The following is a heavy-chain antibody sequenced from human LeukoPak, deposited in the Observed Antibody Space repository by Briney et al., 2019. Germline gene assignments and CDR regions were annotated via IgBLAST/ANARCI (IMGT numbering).Heavy chain of an antibody. J-gene: IGHJ3*02. CDR1: GGTFSSYA. CDR2: IIPIFGTA. Sequence: SVKVSCKASGGTFSSYAISWVRQAPGQGLEWMGGIIPIFGTANYAQKFQGRVTITADGSTSTAYMELSSLRSEDTAVYYCARESGIVVVPAAAFDIWGQGTMVTVSS. CDR3: ARESGIVVVPAAAFDI. V-gene: IGHV1-69*13. D-gene: IGHD2-2*01.